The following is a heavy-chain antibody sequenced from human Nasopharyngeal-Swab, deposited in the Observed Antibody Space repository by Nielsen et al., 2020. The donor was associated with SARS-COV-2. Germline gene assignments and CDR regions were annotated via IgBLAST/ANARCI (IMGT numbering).Heavy chain of an antibody. D-gene: IGHD3-16*01. V-gene: IGHV3-30*02. Sequence: GESLKISCAASGFTFNNYNFNWVRQAPGKGPEWVAFIRHDGRNKDYAEIVKGRFTVSRDNSRNTLFLQMNSLRDEDTAVYYCAKGQYHDSGIFNYFDPWGQGALVIVSS. CDR1: GFTFNNYN. CDR3: AKGQYHDSGIFNYFDP. J-gene: IGHJ5*02. CDR2: IRHDGRNK.